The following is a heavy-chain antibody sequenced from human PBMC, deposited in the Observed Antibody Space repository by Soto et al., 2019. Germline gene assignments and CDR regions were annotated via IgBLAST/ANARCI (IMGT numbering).Heavy chain of an antibody. CDR3: AKDRGDLYSLDY. Sequence: GGSLKLSCAASGFTFSSYAMSWVRQAPGKGLEWVSAISGSGGSTYYADSVEGRFTISRDNSKNTLYLQMNSLRAEDTAVYYCAKDRGDLYSLDYWGQGTLVTVSS. D-gene: IGHD2-15*01. CDR2: ISGSGGST. CDR1: GFTFSSYA. J-gene: IGHJ4*02. V-gene: IGHV3-23*01.